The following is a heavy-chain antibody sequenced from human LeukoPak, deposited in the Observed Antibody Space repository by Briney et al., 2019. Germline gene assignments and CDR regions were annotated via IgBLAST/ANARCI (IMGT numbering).Heavy chain of an antibody. CDR2: INPSGTGT. J-gene: IGHJ5*02. V-gene: IGHV1-46*01. CDR3: ARGPLIGGDNWFDP. D-gene: IGHD3-16*02. CDR1: GYTFSSHY. Sequence: ASVKVSCKASGYTFSSHYMHWVRQAPGQGVEWVGIINPSGTGTSYAQKFQGRVTMTRDTSTSTAYMELSSLRSDDTAVYYCARGPLIGGDNWFDPWGQGTLVTVSS.